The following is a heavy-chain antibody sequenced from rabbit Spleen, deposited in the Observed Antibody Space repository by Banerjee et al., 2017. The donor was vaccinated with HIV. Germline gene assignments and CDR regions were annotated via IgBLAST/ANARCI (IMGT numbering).Heavy chain of an antibody. CDR1: GFSFSSSYW. Sequence: QEQLEESGGDLVKPEGSLTLTCTASGFSFSSSYWICWVRQAPGKGLEWIACIYAGGSGYTYYASWAKGRFTISKTSSTTVTLQMTSLTAADTATYFCARGSATMTMVITGYYLGLWGPGTLVTVS. V-gene: IGHV1S45*01. CDR3: ARGSATMTMVITGYYLGL. J-gene: IGHJ4*01. D-gene: IGHD2-1*01. CDR2: IYAGGSGYT.